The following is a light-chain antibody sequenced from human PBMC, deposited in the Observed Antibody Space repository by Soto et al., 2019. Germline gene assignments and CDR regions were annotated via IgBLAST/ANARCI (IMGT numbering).Light chain of an antibody. CDR1: QSVSSSY. Sequence: EIVLTQSPGTLSLSPGERATISCSASQSVSSSYLACYHQKPGQAPRLLIYGAAIRATGVPDRFSGSGSGTDFTLTISRLEPEDFALYYCQQYGSSPWTFGQGTKVEIK. V-gene: IGKV3-20*01. CDR3: QQYGSSPWT. J-gene: IGKJ1*01. CDR2: GAA.